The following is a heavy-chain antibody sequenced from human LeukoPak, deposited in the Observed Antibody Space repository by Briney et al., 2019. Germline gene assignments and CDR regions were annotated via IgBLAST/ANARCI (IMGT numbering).Heavy chain of an antibody. Sequence: GGSLRLSCAASGFTFSSYSMNWVRQAPGKGLEWVSSISSSSSYIYYADSVKGRFTISRDNSKNTLYLQMNSLRVEGTAVYYCAKDRNYYMDVWGKGTTVTISS. CDR3: AKDRNYYMDV. V-gene: IGHV3-21*01. CDR1: GFTFSSYS. J-gene: IGHJ6*03. CDR2: ISSSSSYI.